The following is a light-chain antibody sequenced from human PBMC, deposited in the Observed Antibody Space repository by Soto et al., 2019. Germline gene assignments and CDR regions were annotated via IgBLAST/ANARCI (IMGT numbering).Light chain of an antibody. V-gene: IGKV1-5*03. CDR3: QQYNGYPWT. Sequence: DIQVTQSPSTLSASVGDRVTITCRASQSVGFWLAWFQQKPGKAPKVLIYKASNLETGVPSRFSGSGSGTEFTLTISSLQPDDFETYYCQQYNGYPWTFGQGTKVDIK. CDR1: QSVGFW. J-gene: IGKJ1*01. CDR2: KAS.